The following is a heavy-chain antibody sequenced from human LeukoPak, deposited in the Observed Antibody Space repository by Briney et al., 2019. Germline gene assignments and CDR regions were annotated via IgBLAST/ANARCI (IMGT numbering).Heavy chain of an antibody. CDR1: GFTFSNNW. J-gene: IGHJ3*02. D-gene: IGHD1-26*01. CDR3: AKDFRRFGVSGSHAFDI. Sequence: TGGSLRLSCAASGFTFSNNWMSWVRQAPGKGLECVANIKKDGSEKYYINSVKGRFTISRDNAKNSLYLQMNGLRAEDMALYYCAKDFRRFGVSGSHAFDIWGQGTMVTVSS. V-gene: IGHV3-7*03. CDR2: IKKDGSEK.